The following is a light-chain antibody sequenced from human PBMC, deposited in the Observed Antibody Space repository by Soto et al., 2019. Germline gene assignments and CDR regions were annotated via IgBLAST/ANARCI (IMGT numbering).Light chain of an antibody. Sequence: EIVLTQSPATLSLSPGERATLSCRASQSVSSYLACYQQKPGQAPRLLIYDASNRATGIPARFSGSGSGTDFTLTISSLEPEDFAVYYCQQRSNWPPVLTFGGGTKVEIK. CDR2: DAS. CDR1: QSVSSY. CDR3: QQRSNWPPVLT. V-gene: IGKV3-11*01. J-gene: IGKJ4*01.